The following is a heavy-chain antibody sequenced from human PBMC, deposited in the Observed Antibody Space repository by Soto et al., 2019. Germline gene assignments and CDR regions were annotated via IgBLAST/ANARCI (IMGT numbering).Heavy chain of an antibody. CDR3: ASTNERTGYGYGFGIRGQATIVSRYS. V-gene: IGHV3-21*01. J-gene: IGHJ5*01. CDR2: ISSSSSYI. Sequence: GKGLEWVSSISSSSSYIYYADSVKGRFTISRDNAKNSLYLQMNSLRAEDTAVYYCASTNERTGYGYGFGIRGQATIVSRYS. D-gene: IGHD3-9*01.